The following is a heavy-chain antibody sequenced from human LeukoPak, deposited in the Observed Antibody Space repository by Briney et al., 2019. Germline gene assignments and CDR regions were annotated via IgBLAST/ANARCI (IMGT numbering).Heavy chain of an antibody. J-gene: IGHJ4*02. CDR3: ARDSATMMPSFDY. CDR2: IIPILGIA. CDR1: GGTFSSYA. Sequence: SVKVSCKASGGTFSSYAISWVRQAPGQGLEWMGRIIPILGIANYAQKFQGRVTITADKSTSTAYMELSSLRSEDTAVYYCARDSATMMPSFDYWGQGTLVTVSS. V-gene: IGHV1-69*04. D-gene: IGHD3-22*01.